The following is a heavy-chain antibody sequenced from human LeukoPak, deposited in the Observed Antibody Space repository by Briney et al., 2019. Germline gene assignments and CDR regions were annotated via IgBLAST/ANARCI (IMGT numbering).Heavy chain of an antibody. D-gene: IGHD5-24*01. CDR3: ARHRGEMATITFAFDI. CDR1: AGSITISSYY. V-gene: IGHV4-39*01. Sequence: SETLSLTCTVSAGSITISSYYWGWIRQPLGKGLECIGIIYYIGSTYYNPSLKSRVTISVDTSKNQFSLKLSSVTAADTAVYYCARHRGEMATITFAFDIWGQGTMVTVSS. J-gene: IGHJ3*02. CDR2: IYYIGST.